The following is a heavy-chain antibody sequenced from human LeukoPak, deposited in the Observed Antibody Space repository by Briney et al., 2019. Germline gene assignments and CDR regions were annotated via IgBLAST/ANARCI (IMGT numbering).Heavy chain of an antibody. J-gene: IGHJ4*02. Sequence: GGSLRLSCAGSGVIISNNYMSWVRQAPGKGLEWVSVSGGSTYYANSVKGRFTIPRDNSKNTLYLQRNSLRAEDTAVYYCTRDRDSGSHYGYWGQGTLVIVSS. D-gene: IGHD1-26*01. CDR1: GVIISNNY. CDR2: SGGST. V-gene: IGHV3-66*02. CDR3: TRDRDSGSHYGY.